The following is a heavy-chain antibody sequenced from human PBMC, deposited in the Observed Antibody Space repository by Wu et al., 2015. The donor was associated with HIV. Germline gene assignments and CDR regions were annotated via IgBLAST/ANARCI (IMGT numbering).Heavy chain of an antibody. CDR2: TNVNTGGT. CDR3: ASWGITMVRGVKALGMDV. J-gene: IGHJ6*02. Sequence: QVHLVQSGAEVKKPGASVKVSCKASGYTFTDYFVHWVRQAPGQNFEWMGWTNVNTGGTNYAPKFQGRVTMTRDTSISTAYIELSGLTSDDTAVYYCASWGITMVRGVKALGMDVWGQGTTVTVSS. D-gene: IGHD3-10*01. CDR1: GYTFTDYF. V-gene: IGHV1-2*02.